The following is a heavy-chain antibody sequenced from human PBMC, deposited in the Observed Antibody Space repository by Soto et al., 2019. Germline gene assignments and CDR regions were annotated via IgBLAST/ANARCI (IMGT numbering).Heavy chain of an antibody. CDR2: IYSGGRT. CDR1: GFTVRSNY. J-gene: IGHJ4*02. CDR3: ARQQLAYFDD. D-gene: IGHD6-13*01. V-gene: IGHV3-53*01. Sequence: EVQLVESGGGLIQPGGSLRLSCAASGFTVRSNYMGWVRQAPGRGLEWVSSIYSGGRTYYADSVEGRVTISRDNSKNTLDLQMNSLRDEDTAVYYCARQQLAYFDDWGQGTLVTVSS.